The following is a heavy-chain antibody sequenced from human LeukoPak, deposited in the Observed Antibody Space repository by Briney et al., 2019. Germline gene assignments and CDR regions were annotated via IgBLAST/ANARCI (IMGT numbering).Heavy chain of an antibody. Sequence: GASVKVSCKASGYTFTTYGISWVRQAPGQGLEWMGWISGYNGNTNYAQKLQGRVTMTTDTSTSTAFIELRGLRSDDTAIYYCARSDFGGAADYWGQGTLVTVS. V-gene: IGHV1-18*01. D-gene: IGHD4-23*01. CDR1: GYTFTTYG. J-gene: IGHJ4*02. CDR2: ISGYNGNT. CDR3: ARSDFGGAADY.